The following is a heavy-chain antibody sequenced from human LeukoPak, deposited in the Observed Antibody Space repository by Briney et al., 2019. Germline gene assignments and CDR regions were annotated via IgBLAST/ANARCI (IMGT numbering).Heavy chain of an antibody. J-gene: IGHJ6*02. CDR3: ARAHYDIVVVPAAYGMDV. D-gene: IGHD2-2*01. Sequence: SVKVSCKASGGTFISYAIRWVGQAPGQGLEWRGGIIPIFGIANYAQKFQGRGTITADKSTSTAYMELSSLRSEDTALYYSARAHYDIVVVPAAYGMDVWGQGTTVTVSS. CDR1: GGTFISYA. CDR2: IIPIFGIA. V-gene: IGHV1-69*10.